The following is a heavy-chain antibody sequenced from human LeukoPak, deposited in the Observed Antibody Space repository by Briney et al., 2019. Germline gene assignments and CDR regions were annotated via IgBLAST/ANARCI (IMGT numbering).Heavy chain of an antibody. J-gene: IGHJ4*02. CDR1: GFAFSSYW. Sequence: GGSLRLSCAASGFAFSSYWMTWVRQAPGKGLEWVANIKKDGSEKYYVDAVKGRFTISRDNAKTSLYLQMNSLRAEDTAVYYCARDLSGIAGYTYGRGIDYWGQGTLVTVSS. D-gene: IGHD5-18*01. CDR3: ARDLSGIAGYTYGRGIDY. CDR2: IKKDGSEK. V-gene: IGHV3-7*01.